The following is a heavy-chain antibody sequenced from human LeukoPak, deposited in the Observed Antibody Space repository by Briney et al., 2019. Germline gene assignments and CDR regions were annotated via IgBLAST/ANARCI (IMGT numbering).Heavy chain of an antibody. V-gene: IGHV3-7*04. CDR3: ARDYGGW. CDR1: GFTFNSYW. J-gene: IGHJ4*02. D-gene: IGHD4-23*01. CDR2: IKEDGTEK. Sequence: GGSLRLSCAASGFTFNSYWMSWVRQAPGKGLEWVANIKEDGTEKRYVESVKGRFTISRDNAKNSLFLRMNSLRAEDTAVYFCARDYGGWWGQGTLVTVSS.